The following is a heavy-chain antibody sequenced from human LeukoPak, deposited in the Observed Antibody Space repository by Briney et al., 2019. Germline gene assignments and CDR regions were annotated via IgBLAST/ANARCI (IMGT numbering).Heavy chain of an antibody. J-gene: IGHJ4*02. CDR2: IWYDGSNK. CDR1: GFTFSSYG. CDR3: ASGYYDSRLDY. Sequence: QPGGSLRLSCAASGFTFSSYGMRWVRQAPGKGLEWVAVIWYDGSNKYYADSVKGRFTISRDNSKNTLYLQMNSLRAKDTAVYYCASGYYDSRLDYWGQGTLVTVSS. V-gene: IGHV3-33*01. D-gene: IGHD3-22*01.